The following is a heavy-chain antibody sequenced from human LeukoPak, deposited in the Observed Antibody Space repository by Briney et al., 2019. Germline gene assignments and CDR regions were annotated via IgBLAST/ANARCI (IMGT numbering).Heavy chain of an antibody. J-gene: IGHJ4*02. CDR1: GGSISSSSYY. Sequence: SETLSLTCTVSGGSISSSSYYWGWIRQPPGKGLEWIGSIYYSGSTYYNPSLKSRVTISVDTSKNQFSLKLSSVTAADTAVYYCARDARLVVHRLFDYWGQGTLVTVSS. CDR2: IYYSGST. V-gene: IGHV4-39*07. CDR3: ARDARLVVHRLFDY. D-gene: IGHD3-22*01.